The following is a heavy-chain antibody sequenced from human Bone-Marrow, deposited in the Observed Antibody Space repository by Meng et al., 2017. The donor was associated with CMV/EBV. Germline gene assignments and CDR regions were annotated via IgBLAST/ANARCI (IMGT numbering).Heavy chain of an antibody. CDR1: GFTFSSYG. V-gene: IGHV3-33*06. J-gene: IGHJ4*02. CDR3: AKGLIAAASGFDY. Sequence: GESLKISCAASGFTFSSYGMHWVRQAPGKGLEWVAVIWYDGSNKYYADSVKGRFTISRDNSKNTLYLQMNSLRAEDTAVYYCAKGLIAAASGFDYRGQGTLVTVSS. CDR2: IWYDGSNK. D-gene: IGHD6-13*01.